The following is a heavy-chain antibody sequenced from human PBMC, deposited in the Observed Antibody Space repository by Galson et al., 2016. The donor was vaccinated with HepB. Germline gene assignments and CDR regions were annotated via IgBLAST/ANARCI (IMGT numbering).Heavy chain of an antibody. V-gene: IGHV4-59*04. Sequence: LRLSCAASGVTVSNNYMSWIRQPPGKGLEWIGTVYRGKTYYNPSLEGRVTISAGMPTDLLSLKLTSLTAADTAVYYYARAGLLTKASFDCWGQGTLVAVSS. J-gene: IGHJ4*02. CDR1: GVTVSNNY. CDR3: ARAGLLTKASFDC. CDR2: VYRGKT. D-gene: IGHD4-11*01.